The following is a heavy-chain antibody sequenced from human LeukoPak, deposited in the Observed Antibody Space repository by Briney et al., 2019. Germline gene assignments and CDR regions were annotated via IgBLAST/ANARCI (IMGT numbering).Heavy chain of an antibody. J-gene: IGHJ4*02. D-gene: IGHD2-21*01. CDR3: AKVADVYSVYYFDS. CDR1: GFTFNNYA. V-gene: IGHV3-23*01. Sequence: GGSLRLSCVASGFTFNNYAMTWVRQAPGKGLEWVSATSGSADSTHYADSVRGRFTISRDNSKNILYLQMNILRAEDTALYYCAKVADVYSVYYFDSWGPGTLVTVSS. CDR2: TSGSADST.